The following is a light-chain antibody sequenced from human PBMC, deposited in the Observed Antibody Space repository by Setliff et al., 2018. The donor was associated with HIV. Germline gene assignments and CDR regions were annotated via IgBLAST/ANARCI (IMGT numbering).Light chain of an antibody. CDR2: DVS. Sequence: ALTQPRSVSGSPGQSVTISCTGTSSDVGGYNYVSWYQEHPGKAPKLMIYDVSKRPSGVSNRFSGSKSGNTASLTISGLQAEDEADYHCSSYTGRSTFVFGTGTKVTVL. V-gene: IGLV2-11*01. J-gene: IGLJ1*01. CDR3: SSYTGRSTFV. CDR1: SSDVGGYNY.